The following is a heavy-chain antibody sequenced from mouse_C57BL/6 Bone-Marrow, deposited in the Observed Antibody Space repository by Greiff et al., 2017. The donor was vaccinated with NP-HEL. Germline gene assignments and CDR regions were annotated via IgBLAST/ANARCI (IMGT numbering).Heavy chain of an antibody. CDR2: INPNYGTT. CDR1: GYSFTDYN. V-gene: IGHV1-39*01. CDR3: ASYYGSSSYYFDY. D-gene: IGHD1-1*01. Sequence: VQLKQSGPELVKPGASVKISCKASGYSFTDYNMNWVKQSNGKSLEWIGVINPNYGTTSYNQKFKGKATLTVDQSSSTAYMQLNSLTSEDSAVYYCASYYGSSSYYFDYWGQGTTLTVSS. J-gene: IGHJ2*01.